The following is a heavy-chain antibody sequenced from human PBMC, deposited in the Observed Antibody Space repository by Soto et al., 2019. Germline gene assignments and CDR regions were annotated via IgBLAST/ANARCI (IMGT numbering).Heavy chain of an antibody. CDR2: ISGSGGST. CDR3: AKPLGGYYYYGMDV. J-gene: IGHJ6*04. Sequence: GGSLRLSCAASGFTFSSYAMSWVRQAPGKGLEWVSAISGSGGSTYYADSVKGRFTISRDNSKNTLYLQMNSLRAEDTAVYYCAKPLGGYYYYGMDVWGKGPTVTVSS. V-gene: IGHV3-23*01. CDR1: GFTFSSYA.